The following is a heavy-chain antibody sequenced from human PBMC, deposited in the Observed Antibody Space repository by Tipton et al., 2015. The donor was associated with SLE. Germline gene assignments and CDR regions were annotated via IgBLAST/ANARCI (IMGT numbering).Heavy chain of an antibody. CDR3: ARGDCSSTSCLDY. Sequence: TLSLTCTVSGGSISSSSYYWSWIRQPPGKGLEWIGYIYYSGSTNYNPSLKSRVTISVDTSKNQFSLKLSSVTAADTAVYYCARGDCSSTSCLDYWGQGTLVTASS. CDR2: IYYSGST. J-gene: IGHJ4*02. V-gene: IGHV4-61*05. D-gene: IGHD2-2*01. CDR1: GGSISSSSYY.